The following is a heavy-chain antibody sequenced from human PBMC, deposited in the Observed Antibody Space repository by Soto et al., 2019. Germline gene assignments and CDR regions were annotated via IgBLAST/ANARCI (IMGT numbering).Heavy chain of an antibody. CDR1: GFIFSDYY. D-gene: IGHD2-15*01. CDR2: ISVSSTYA. J-gene: IGHJ6*02. V-gene: IGHV3-11*06. CDR3: ATGSCSGGRCWDYYSYGMDV. Sequence: GGSLRLSCVASGFIFSDYYMSWIRQAPGKGLECVAYISVSSTYANYADSVEGRFTISRDNAENSLFLQMNSLRVEDTAVYYCATGSCSGGRCWDYYSYGMDVWGQGTTVTVSS.